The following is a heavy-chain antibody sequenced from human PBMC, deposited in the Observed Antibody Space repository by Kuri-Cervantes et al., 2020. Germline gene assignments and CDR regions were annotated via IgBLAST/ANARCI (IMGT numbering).Heavy chain of an antibody. Sequence: ASVKVSCKSSGYTFPGSYVHWVRQAPGQGLEWVGRIYPKSGGTDYIQKFQGRVTMTRDTSITTAYMELSGLRSDDTAVYYCARGRLRGQYSSTSFDYFDSWGQGTLVTVSS. CDR1: GYTFPGSY. CDR3: ARGRLRGQYSSTSFDYFDS. CDR2: IYPKSGGT. D-gene: IGHD6-6*01. V-gene: IGHV1-2*02. J-gene: IGHJ4*02.